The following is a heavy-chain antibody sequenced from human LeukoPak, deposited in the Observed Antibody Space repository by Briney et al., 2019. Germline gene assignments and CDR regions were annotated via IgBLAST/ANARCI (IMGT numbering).Heavy chain of an antibody. V-gene: IGHV1-8*01. Sequence: ASVKVSCKASGYTFTSYDINWVRQGTGQGLEWMGWMNPNSGNTGYAQKFQGRVTMTRNTSISTAYMELSSLRSEDTAVYYCARGPKQIYGSGSYYPIYWGQGTLVTVSS. CDR3: ARGPKQIYGSGSYYPIY. D-gene: IGHD3-10*01. J-gene: IGHJ4*02. CDR2: MNPNSGNT. CDR1: GYTFTSYD.